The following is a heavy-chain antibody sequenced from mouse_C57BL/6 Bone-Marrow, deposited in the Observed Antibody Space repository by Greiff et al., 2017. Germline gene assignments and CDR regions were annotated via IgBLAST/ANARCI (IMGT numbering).Heavy chain of an antibody. J-gene: IGHJ2*01. D-gene: IGHD2-4*01. CDR2: IDPSDSYT. Sequence: VQLQQPGAELVMPGASVKLSCKASGYTFTSYWMHWVKQRPGQGLEWIGEIDPSDSYTNYNQKFKGKTTLTVDNSSSTADMQLSSLTSEDSAVYYCAREGDYAFFDYWGQGTTLTVTS. CDR3: AREGDYAFFDY. CDR1: GYTFTSYW. V-gene: IGHV1-69*01.